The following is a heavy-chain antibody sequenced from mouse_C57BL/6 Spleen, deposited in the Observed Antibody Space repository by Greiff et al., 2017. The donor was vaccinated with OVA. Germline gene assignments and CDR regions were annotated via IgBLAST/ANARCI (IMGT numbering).Heavy chain of an antibody. CDR3: ARSIYYGSSYREFDY. CDR1: GYSFTDYN. Sequence: VQLKESGPELVKPGASVKISCKASGYSFTDYNMNWVKQSNGQSLEWIGVINPNYGTTSYNQKFKGKATLTVDQSSSTAYMQLNSLTSEDSAVYYCARSIYYGSSYREFDYWGQGTTLTVSS. J-gene: IGHJ2*01. V-gene: IGHV1-39*01. CDR2: INPNYGTT. D-gene: IGHD1-1*01.